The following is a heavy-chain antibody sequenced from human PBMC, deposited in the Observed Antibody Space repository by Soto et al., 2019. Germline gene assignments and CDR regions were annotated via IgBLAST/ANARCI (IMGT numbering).Heavy chain of an antibody. Sequence: SETLSLTCTVSGGSISSYYWSWIRQPPGKGLEWIGYIYYSGSTNYNPSLKSRVTISVDTSKNQFSLKLSSVTAADTAVYYCARLGGVVRGLVDYWGQGTLVTVSS. CDR2: IYYSGST. V-gene: IGHV4-59*08. CDR3: ARLGGVVRGLVDY. CDR1: GGSISSYY. J-gene: IGHJ4*02. D-gene: IGHD3-10*01.